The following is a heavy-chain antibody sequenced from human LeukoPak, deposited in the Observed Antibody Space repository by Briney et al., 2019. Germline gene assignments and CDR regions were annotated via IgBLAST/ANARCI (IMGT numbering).Heavy chain of an antibody. Sequence: GSLRLACTTSGFTFGCYAMSWVRQAPGKGLEWLGFIRSKLYGGTTEDAASVKGRFTISRDDSKSIAYLQMNSLKTEDTAVYYCTRASWTGGLDYWGQGTLVTVSS. CDR2: IRSKLYGGTT. D-gene: IGHD3/OR15-3a*01. V-gene: IGHV3-49*04. J-gene: IGHJ4*02. CDR3: TRASWTGGLDY. CDR1: GFTFGCYA.